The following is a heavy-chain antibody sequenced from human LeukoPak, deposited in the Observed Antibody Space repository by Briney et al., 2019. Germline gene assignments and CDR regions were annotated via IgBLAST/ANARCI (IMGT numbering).Heavy chain of an antibody. CDR2: IIPIFGTA. Sequence: SVKVSCKASGRTFSSYAISWVRQAPGQGLEWMGGIIPIFGTANYAQKFQGRVTITADESTSTAYMELSSLRSEDTAVYYCARDRTRNNWNYDWFDPWGQGTLVTVST. J-gene: IGHJ5*02. CDR3: ARDRTRNNWNYDWFDP. CDR1: GRTFSSYA. D-gene: IGHD1-7*01. V-gene: IGHV1-69*13.